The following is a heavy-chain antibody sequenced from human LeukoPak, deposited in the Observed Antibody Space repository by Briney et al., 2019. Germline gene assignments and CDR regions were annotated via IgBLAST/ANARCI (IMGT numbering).Heavy chain of an antibody. Sequence: ASVKVSCKASGGTFSSYAISWVRQAPGQGLEWMGRIIPILGIANYTQKFQGRVTITADKSTSTAYMELSSLRSEDTAVYYCARDGFLEWSLINWFDPWGQGTLVTVSS. V-gene: IGHV1-69*04. CDR1: GGTFSSYA. CDR3: ARDGFLEWSLINWFDP. D-gene: IGHD3-3*01. J-gene: IGHJ5*02. CDR2: IIPILGIA.